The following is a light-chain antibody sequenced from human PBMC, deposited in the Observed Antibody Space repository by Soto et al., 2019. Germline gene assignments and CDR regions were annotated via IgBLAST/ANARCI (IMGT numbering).Light chain of an antibody. J-gene: IGLJ1*01. Sequence: QSVLTEPPSVSAAPGQKISISCSGSRSNIGNYYVSWYRQRPGTAPKLLSYDNTKRPSGIPDRFSGSKSGTSATLAITGLQTGDEGHDSCGAWDSSRNVYLFGGGTKVTVL. CDR3: GAWDSSRNVYL. CDR2: DNT. V-gene: IGLV1-51*01. CDR1: RSNIGNYY.